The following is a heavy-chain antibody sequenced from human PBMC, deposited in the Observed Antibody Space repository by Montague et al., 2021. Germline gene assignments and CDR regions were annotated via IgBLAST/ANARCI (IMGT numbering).Heavy chain of an antibody. V-gene: IGHV4-59*08. D-gene: IGHD3-10*01. CDR1: SGSIFHAH. CDR2: MFYGGAT. Sequence: TLSLTCTVSSGSIFHAHWSWVRQPPGKGLEWLGSMFYGGATSNNPSLKSRVTMSIDTSTNQFSLKLSFVTAADTAVYYCAKQDYVVSGTSYKGFDPWGQGILVTVSS. J-gene: IGHJ5*02. CDR3: AKQDYVVSGTSYKGFDP.